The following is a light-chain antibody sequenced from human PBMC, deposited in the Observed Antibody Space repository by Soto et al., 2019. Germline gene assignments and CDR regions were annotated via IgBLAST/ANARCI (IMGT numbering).Light chain of an antibody. CDR2: KAS. V-gene: IGKV1-5*03. CDR3: QQYNSYSGFT. J-gene: IGKJ3*01. CDR1: QSISSW. Sequence: DIQMTQSPSTLSASVGDRVTITCRASQSISSWLAWYQQKPGKAPKLLIYKASSLESGVPSRFSGSRSGTEFTLTISCLQPDDFATYYCQQYNSYSGFTFGPGTKVDIK.